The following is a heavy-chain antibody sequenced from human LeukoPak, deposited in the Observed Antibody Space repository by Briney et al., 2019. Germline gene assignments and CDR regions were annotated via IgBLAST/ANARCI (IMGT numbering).Heavy chain of an antibody. CDR2: ISSSGDTI. CDR1: GFTFSSYE. Sequence: PGGSLRLSCAASGFTFSSYEMNWVRQAPGKGLEWVSYISSSGDTIFYPDSVKGRFTISRDNAKNSLYLQMNSLRAEDRAVYYCASRTRRDGYNYFDYWGQGTLVTVSS. V-gene: IGHV3-48*03. CDR3: ASRTRRDGYNYFDY. D-gene: IGHD5-24*01. J-gene: IGHJ4*02.